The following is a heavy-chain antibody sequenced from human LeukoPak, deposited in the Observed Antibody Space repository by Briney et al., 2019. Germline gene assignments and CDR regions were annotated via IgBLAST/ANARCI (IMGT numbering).Heavy chain of an antibody. CDR2: IYYSGST. CDR3: ARGEFRVVKFTRFDP. J-gene: IGHJ5*02. V-gene: IGHV4-39*07. CDR1: GGSISSSSYY. D-gene: IGHD3-22*01. Sequence: PSETLSLTCTVSGGSISSSSYYWGWIRQPPGKGLEWIGRIYYSGSTYYNPSRKSRATISVDTSKNQFSLKLSSVAAADTGVYYCARGEFRVVKFTRFDPWGQGTLVTVSS.